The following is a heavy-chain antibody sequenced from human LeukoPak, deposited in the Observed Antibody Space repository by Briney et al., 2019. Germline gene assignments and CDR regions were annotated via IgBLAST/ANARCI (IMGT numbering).Heavy chain of an antibody. J-gene: IGHJ4*02. Sequence: GGSLRLSCAASGFTFSSYAMHWVRQAPGKGLEYVSAISSNGGSTYYANSVKGRFTISRDNSKNTLYLQMNSLRAEDTAVYYCAKDRRRDYGDYILIGFDYWGQGTLVTVSS. CDR1: GFTFSSYA. CDR2: ISSNGGST. D-gene: IGHD4-17*01. CDR3: AKDRRRDYGDYILIGFDY. V-gene: IGHV3-64*01.